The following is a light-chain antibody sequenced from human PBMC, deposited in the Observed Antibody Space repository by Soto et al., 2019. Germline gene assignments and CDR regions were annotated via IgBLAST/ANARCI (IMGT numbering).Light chain of an antibody. Sequence: EIVLTQSPGTLSLSPGERATLSCRASQSVSSNYLAWYQQKPRQAPRLLIYGASSRATGIPDRFSGSGSGTDFTLTISRLEPEDFAVYYCQQYGTSFRTFGQGTKVEIK. CDR1: QSVSSNY. CDR3: QQYGTSFRT. V-gene: IGKV3-20*01. CDR2: GAS. J-gene: IGKJ1*01.